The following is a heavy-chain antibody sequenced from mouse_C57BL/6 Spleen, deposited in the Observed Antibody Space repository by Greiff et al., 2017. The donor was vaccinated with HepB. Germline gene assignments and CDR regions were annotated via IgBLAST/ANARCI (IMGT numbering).Heavy chain of an antibody. CDR3: ARPAYYSKDFDY. CDR1: GYSFTGYY. CDR2: INPSTGGT. J-gene: IGHJ2*01. Sequence: DVQLQESGPELVKPGASVKISCKASGYSFTGYYMNWVKQSPEKSLEWIGEINPSTGGTTYNQKFKAKATLTVDKSSSTAYMQLKSLTSEDSAVYYCARPAYYSKDFDYWGQGTTLTVSS. V-gene: IGHV1-42*01. D-gene: IGHD2-5*01.